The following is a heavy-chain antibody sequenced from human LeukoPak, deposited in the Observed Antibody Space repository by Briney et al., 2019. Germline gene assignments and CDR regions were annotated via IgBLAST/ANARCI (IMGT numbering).Heavy chain of an antibody. Sequence: SETLSRNSTVSGGSICSYYWSWIGQPPGQGREWIGYIYYSGITNYNPTLKVRVTISLDTFRNQFSLKLNSVADADTAVYYCAKEVVGPWGQGTLVTV. J-gene: IGHJ5*02. CDR2: IYYSGIT. D-gene: IGHD1-26*01. V-gene: IGHV4-59*12. CDR3: AKEVVGP. CDR1: GGSICSYY.